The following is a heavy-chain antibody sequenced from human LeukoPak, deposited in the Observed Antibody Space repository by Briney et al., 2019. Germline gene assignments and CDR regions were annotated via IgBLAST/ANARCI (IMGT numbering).Heavy chain of an antibody. CDR2: TKQDGSEK. Sequence: GGSLRLSCGASGFTFSTYWMSWVRQAPGKGPEWVANTKQDGSEKNYVDSVKGRLTISRDNAKNSLYLQMNRLRAEDTAVYYCARDLLAGPPFDYWGQGALVTVSS. V-gene: IGHV3-7*01. D-gene: IGHD6-19*01. J-gene: IGHJ4*02. CDR3: ARDLLAGPPFDY. CDR1: GFTFSTYW.